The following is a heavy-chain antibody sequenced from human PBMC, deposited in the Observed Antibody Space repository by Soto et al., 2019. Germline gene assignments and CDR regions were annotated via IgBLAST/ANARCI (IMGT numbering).Heavy chain of an antibody. CDR2: IFWDDDK. CDR1: GFSLSDSGVA. CDR3: AHRRLYYYGSGHDAFDI. J-gene: IGHJ3*02. V-gene: IGHV2-5*02. Sequence: QITLKESGPTLLKPTQTLTLTCTFSGFSLSDSGVAVGWIRQPPGKALEWVAHIFWDDDKRYSPSLKSRLTITKDTSKNQVVLIMSNMDPMDTATYYCAHRRLYYYGSGHDAFDIWGQGTMVTVSS. D-gene: IGHD3-10*01.